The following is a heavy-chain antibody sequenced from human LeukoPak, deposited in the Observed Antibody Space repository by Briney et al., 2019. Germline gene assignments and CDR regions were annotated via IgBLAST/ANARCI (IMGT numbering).Heavy chain of an antibody. D-gene: IGHD3-16*01. V-gene: IGHV1-46*01. CDR2: INPSGGST. CDR1: GYTFTRYY. CDR3: ARDDDGGYGFDY. Sequence: GASVKVSCKASGYTFTRYYMHWVRQAPEQGLEWMGLINPSGGSTKYAQKFHGRVTMTRDTSTNTVYMELSSLRSEDTALYYCARDDDGGYGFDYWGQGTLVTVSS. J-gene: IGHJ4*02.